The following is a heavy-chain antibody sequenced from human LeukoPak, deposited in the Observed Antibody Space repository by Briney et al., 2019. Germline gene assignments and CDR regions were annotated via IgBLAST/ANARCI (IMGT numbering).Heavy chain of an antibody. D-gene: IGHD4-17*01. CDR3: ARDFYGERVFDY. J-gene: IGHJ4*02. V-gene: IGHV4-59*01. Sequence: SETLSLTCTVSGGSISSYYWSWIRQPPGKGLEWIGYIYYSGSTNYNPSFKSRVTISVDTSKNQFSLKLSSVTAADTAVYYCARDFYGERVFDYWGQGTLVTVSS. CDR1: GGSISSYY. CDR2: IYYSGST.